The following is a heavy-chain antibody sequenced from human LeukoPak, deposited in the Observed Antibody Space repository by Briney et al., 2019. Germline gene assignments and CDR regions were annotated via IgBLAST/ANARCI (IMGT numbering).Heavy chain of an antibody. V-gene: IGHV3-73*01. CDR1: GFTFSGPV. CDR2: IRSKANSYAT. J-gene: IGHJ4*02. CDR3: TSQSMAARPTSL. Sequence: PGGSLRLSCAASGFTFSGPVMHWVRQASGKGLEWVGRIRSKANSYATAYAASVKGRFTTSRDDSKNTAYLQMNSLKTEDTAVYYCTSQSMAARPTSLWGQGTLVTVSS. D-gene: IGHD6-6*01.